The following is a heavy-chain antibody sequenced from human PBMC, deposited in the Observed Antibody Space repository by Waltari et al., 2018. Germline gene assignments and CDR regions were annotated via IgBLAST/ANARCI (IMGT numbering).Heavy chain of an antibody. CDR1: GGTFSSYA. CDR3: ARGLGYYDSSGYPFDY. CDR2: IIPIIGIA. V-gene: IGHV1-69*12. J-gene: IGHJ4*02. D-gene: IGHD3-22*01. Sequence: QVQLVQSGAEVKKPGSSVKVSCKASGGTFSSYAISWVRQAPGQGLEWMGGIIPIIGIANYAQKFQGRVTITADESTSTAYMELSSLRSEDTAVYYCARGLGYYDSSGYPFDYWGQGALVTVSS.